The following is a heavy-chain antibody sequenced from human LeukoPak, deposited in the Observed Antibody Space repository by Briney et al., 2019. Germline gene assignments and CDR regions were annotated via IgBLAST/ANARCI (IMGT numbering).Heavy chain of an antibody. V-gene: IGHV4-34*01. CDR2: INHSGST. CDR1: GGSFSGYY. Sequence: PSETLSLTCAVYGGSFSGYYWSWVRQPPGKGLEWIGEINHSGSTNYNPSLKSRVTISVDTSKNQFSLKLSSVTAADTAVYYCARELNYYGSGSYYNLKHYYYYMDVWGKGTTVTVSS. J-gene: IGHJ6*03. D-gene: IGHD3-10*01. CDR3: ARELNYYGSGSYYNLKHYYYYMDV.